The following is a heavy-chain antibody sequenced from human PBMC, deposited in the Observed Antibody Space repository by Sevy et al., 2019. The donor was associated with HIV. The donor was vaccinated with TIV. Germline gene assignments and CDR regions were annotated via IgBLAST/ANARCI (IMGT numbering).Heavy chain of an antibody. CDR3: ARVDANYDKGFDP. J-gene: IGHJ5*02. Sequence: GESLKISCAASGFTFSSYEMNWVRQAPGKGLEWVSYISSSGTTIKYADSVKGRFTISRDNAKNSLYMQMNSLRAEDTAVYYCARVDANYDKGFDPWGQGTLVTVSS. CDR2: ISSSGTTI. CDR1: GFTFSSYE. V-gene: IGHV3-48*03. D-gene: IGHD3-22*01.